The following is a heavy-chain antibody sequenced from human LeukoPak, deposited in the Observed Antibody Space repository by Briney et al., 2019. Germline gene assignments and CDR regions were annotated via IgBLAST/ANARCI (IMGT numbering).Heavy chain of an antibody. D-gene: IGHD6-19*01. CDR3: AREPITVAHRFDP. J-gene: IGHJ5*02. Sequence: GGSLRLSCAASGFTFSSYSMNWVRQAPGKGLEWVSCISSSSSYIYYADSVKGRFTISRDNAKNSLYLQMNSLRAEDTAVYYCAREPITVAHRFDPWGQGTLVTVSS. V-gene: IGHV3-21*01. CDR2: ISSSSSYI. CDR1: GFTFSSYS.